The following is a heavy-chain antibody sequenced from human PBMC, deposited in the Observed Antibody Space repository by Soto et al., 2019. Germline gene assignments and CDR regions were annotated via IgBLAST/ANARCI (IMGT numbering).Heavy chain of an antibody. Sequence: QVQLVESGGGVVQPGRSLRLSCAASGFSLSYYGIHWVRQAPGKGLEWVAIISLDGRKKYYADSLKGRFTISRDNSENTVYLQMNSLRDEATAVYYCAKGGTGGYSYGEHLDYWGQGTLVTVSS. V-gene: IGHV3-30*18. CDR2: ISLDGRKK. J-gene: IGHJ4*02. CDR1: GFSLSYYG. D-gene: IGHD5-18*01. CDR3: AKGGTGGYSYGEHLDY.